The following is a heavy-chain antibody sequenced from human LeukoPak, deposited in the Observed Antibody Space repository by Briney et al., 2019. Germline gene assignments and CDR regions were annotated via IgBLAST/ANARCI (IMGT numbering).Heavy chain of an antibody. V-gene: IGHV1-69*04. Sequence: ASVKVSCKASGGTFSSYAISWVRQAPGQGLEWMGRIIPILGIANYAQKFQGRVTITADKSTSTAYMELSSLRSEDTAVYYCARDYSSLAYCGGDCYSAPFDYWGQGTLVTVSS. CDR2: IIPILGIA. J-gene: IGHJ4*02. CDR1: GGTFSSYA. D-gene: IGHD2-21*02. CDR3: ARDYSSLAYCGGDCYSAPFDY.